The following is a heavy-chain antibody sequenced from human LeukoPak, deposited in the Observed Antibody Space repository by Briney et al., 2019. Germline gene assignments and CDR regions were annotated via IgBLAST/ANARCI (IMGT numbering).Heavy chain of an antibody. V-gene: IGHV3-66*01. CDR3: GKGYMDV. CDR1: GFTLSSNY. J-gene: IGHJ6*03. CDR2: IYSDGST. Sequence: GGSLRLSCAASGFTLSSNYMSWVRQAPGKGLEWLSVIYSDGSTFHADSVTGRFTISRDNSKNTLYLQMNSLRAEDTAVYYCGKGYMDVWGKGTTVSISS.